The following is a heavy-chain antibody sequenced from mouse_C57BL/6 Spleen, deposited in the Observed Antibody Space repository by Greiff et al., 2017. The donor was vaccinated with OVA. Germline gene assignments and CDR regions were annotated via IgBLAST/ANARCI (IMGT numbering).Heavy chain of an antibody. J-gene: IGHJ4*01. CDR3: VRQIYYDYDGRRYDNALDY. D-gene: IGHD2-4*01. V-gene: IGHV10-1*01. CDR2: IRSKSNNSAT. CDR1: GFSFNTSA. Sequence: EVQLVESGGGLVQPKGSFKLSCAASGFSFNTSAMNWVRQAPGKGLEWVARIRSKSNNSATSYADPVKDTLTNYRDDSESIYYLQMNNLKTEDSAMYYCVRQIYYDYDGRRYDNALDYWGQGTSVTVS.